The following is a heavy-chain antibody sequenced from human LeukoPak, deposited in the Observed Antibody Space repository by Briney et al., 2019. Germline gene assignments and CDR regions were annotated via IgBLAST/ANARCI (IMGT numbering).Heavy chain of an antibody. CDR2: IIPIFGIA. CDR3: ARSRRDKGVLGAVVPAAPFDP. CDR1: GGTFSSYA. Sequence: GSSVKVSCKASGGTFSSYAISWVRQAPGQGLEWMGRIIPIFGIANYAQKFQGRVTITADKSTSTAYMELSSLRSEDTAVYHCARSRRDKGVLGAVVPAAPFDPWGQGTLVTVSS. V-gene: IGHV1-69*04. J-gene: IGHJ5*02. D-gene: IGHD2-2*01.